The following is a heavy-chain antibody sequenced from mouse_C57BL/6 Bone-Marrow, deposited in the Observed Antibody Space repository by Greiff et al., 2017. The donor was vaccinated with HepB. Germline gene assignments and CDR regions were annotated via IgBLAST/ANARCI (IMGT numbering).Heavy chain of an antibody. D-gene: IGHD1-1*01. CDR1: GYTFTSYT. CDR3: ARRRSFYYYGSSYGAWFAY. V-gene: IGHV1-4*01. J-gene: IGHJ3*01. Sequence: QVQLQQSGAELARPGASVKMSCKASGYTFTSYTMHWVKQRPGQGLEWIGYINPSSGYTKYNQKFKDKATLTADKSSSTAYIQLSSLTSEDSAVYYCARRRSFYYYGSSYGAWFAYWGQGTLVTVSA. CDR2: INPSSGYT.